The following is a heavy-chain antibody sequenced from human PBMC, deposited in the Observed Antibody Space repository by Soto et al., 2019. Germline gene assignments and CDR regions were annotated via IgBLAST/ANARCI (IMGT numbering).Heavy chain of an antibody. J-gene: IGHJ6*02. D-gene: IGHD4-17*01. V-gene: IGHV3-74*01. CDR1: GFTFSSYW. Sequence: EVQLVESGGGLVQPGGSLRLSCAASGFTFSSYWMYWVRQAPGKGLVWVSRINSDGSSTTYVDSVKGRFTISRDNAKNTLFLQMNSLRAEDTAVYYCVRFYGMDVWGQGTTVTVSS. CDR2: INSDGSST. CDR3: VRFYGMDV.